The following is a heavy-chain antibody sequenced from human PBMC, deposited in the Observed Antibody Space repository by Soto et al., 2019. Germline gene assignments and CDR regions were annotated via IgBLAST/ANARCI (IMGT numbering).Heavy chain of an antibody. CDR1: GGTFSSYA. D-gene: IGHD3-22*01. J-gene: IGHJ2*01. Sequence: QVQLVQSGAEVKKPGSSVKVSCKASGGTFSSYAISWVRQAPGQGLEWMGGIIPIFGTANYAQKFQGRVTSTADKSTSTAYMELSSLRSEDTAVYYGARPPVVVITCRYWYFDLWGRGTLVTVSS. CDR3: ARPPVVVITCRYWYFDL. V-gene: IGHV1-69*06. CDR2: IIPIFGTA.